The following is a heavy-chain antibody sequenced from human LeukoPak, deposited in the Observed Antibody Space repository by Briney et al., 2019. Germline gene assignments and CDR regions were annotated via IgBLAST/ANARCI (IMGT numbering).Heavy chain of an antibody. CDR3: ARDFLVGATTFYFDY. Sequence: GASVKVSCKASGYTFTGYYMHWVRQAPGQGVEWMGWINPNGGGTNYAQKFQGRVTMTRDTSISTAYMELSRLRSDDTAVYYCARDFLVGATTFYFDYWGQGTLVTVSS. CDR2: INPNGGGT. CDR1: GYTFTGYY. J-gene: IGHJ4*02. D-gene: IGHD1-26*01. V-gene: IGHV1-2*02.